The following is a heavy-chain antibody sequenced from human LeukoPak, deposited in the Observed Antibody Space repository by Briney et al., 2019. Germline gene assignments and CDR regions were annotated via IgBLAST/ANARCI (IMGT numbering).Heavy chain of an antibody. D-gene: IGHD3-9*01. J-gene: IGHJ4*02. CDR1: GGSISSYY. Sequence: PSETLSLTCTVSGGSISSYYWSWIRQPPGKGLEWIRYIYYSGSTNYNPSLKSRVTISVDTSKNQFSLKLSSVTAADTAVYYCARVWDRYFDWLLAFDYWGQGTLVTVSS. V-gene: IGHV4-59*01. CDR2: IYYSGST. CDR3: ARVWDRYFDWLLAFDY.